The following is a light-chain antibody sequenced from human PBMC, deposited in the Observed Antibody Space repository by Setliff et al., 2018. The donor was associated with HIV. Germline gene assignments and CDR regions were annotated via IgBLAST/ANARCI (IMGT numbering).Light chain of an antibody. CDR3: SSYTDNSTLDV. J-gene: IGLJ1*01. Sequence: SVLTQPASVSGSPGQSITISCTGTSSDVGGYNYVSWYQQHPGKAPRLLIYDVSYRPSGISRRFSGSKSGSTASLTISGLQTEDEADYYCSSYTDNSTLDVFGTGTKVTVL. CDR1: SSDVGGYNY. CDR2: DVS. V-gene: IGLV2-14*01.